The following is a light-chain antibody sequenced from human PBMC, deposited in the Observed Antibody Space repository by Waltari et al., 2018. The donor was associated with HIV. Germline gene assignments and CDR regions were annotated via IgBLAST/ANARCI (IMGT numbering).Light chain of an antibody. CDR2: DNN. J-gene: IGLJ3*02. CDR1: SSHIGNNY. V-gene: IGLV1-51*01. CDR3: GTWDSSLSAGWV. Sequence: QSVLTQPPSGSAAPGQKVTISCSGSSSHIGNNYLPRYQQLPGTAPKLLIYDNNKRPSGIPDRFSGSKSGTSATLGITGLQTGDEADYYCGTWDSSLSAGWVFGGGTKLTVL.